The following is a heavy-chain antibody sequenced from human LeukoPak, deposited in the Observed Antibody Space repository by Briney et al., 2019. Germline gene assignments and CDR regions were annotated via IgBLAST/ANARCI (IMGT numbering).Heavy chain of an antibody. J-gene: IGHJ6*02. CDR2: INPNSGGT. V-gene: IGHV1-2*02. D-gene: IGHD2-2*01. Sequence: ASVKVSCKVSGYTLTELSMHWVREAPGKELEWMGWINPNSGGTNSAQKFQGRVTMTRDTSVSTAYMELSRLRSDDTAVYYCARDHCTSSGCYEYYYYGMDVWGQGTTVIVSS. CDR1: GYTLTELS. CDR3: ARDHCTSSGCYEYYYYGMDV.